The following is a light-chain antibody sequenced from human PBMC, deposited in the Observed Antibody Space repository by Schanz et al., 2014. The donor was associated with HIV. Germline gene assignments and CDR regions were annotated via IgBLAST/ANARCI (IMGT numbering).Light chain of an antibody. CDR3: LQLNNFPFT. CDR1: QSISSY. J-gene: IGKJ3*01. V-gene: IGKV1-39*01. Sequence: DIQMTQSPSSLSASVGDRVTLTCRASQSISSYLNWYQQKAGKAPKLLIYAASSLQSGVPSRFSGSGSGKDLNIKIRRMKNEDFATYYCLQLNNFPFTFGPGTKVDLK. CDR2: AAS.